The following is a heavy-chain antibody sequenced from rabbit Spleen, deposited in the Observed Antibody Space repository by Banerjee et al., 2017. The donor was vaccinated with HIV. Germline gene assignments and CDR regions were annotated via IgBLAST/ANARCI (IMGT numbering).Heavy chain of an antibody. CDR3: VRDLGYAGDTDHDYASFNL. CDR1: GFDFSSYG. CDR2: IDPVFGST. Sequence: QLVESGGGLVQPGGSLKLSCKASGFDFSSYGVSWVRQAPGKGLEWIGYIDPVFGSTYYASWVNGRFTLSSHNAQNTLYLQLNSLTAADTATYFCVRDLGYAGDTDHDYASFNLWGPGTLVTV. J-gene: IGHJ4*01. V-gene: IGHV1S7*01. D-gene: IGHD4-2*01.